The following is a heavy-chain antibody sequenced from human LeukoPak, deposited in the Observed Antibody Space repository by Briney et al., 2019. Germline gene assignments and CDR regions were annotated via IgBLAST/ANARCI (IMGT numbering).Heavy chain of an antibody. D-gene: IGHD6-19*01. J-gene: IGHJ4*02. CDR3: ARVEGSGWPRYYFDY. Sequence: GGSLRLSCAASGFIFRNHSMNWVRQTPGKGLEWISYISSSSSHIYYADSVKGRFSISRDNSKNTLYLQMNSLRAEDTAVYYCARVEGSGWPRYYFDYWGQGTLVTVSS. CDR2: ISSSSSHI. CDR1: GFIFRNHS. V-gene: IGHV3-48*01.